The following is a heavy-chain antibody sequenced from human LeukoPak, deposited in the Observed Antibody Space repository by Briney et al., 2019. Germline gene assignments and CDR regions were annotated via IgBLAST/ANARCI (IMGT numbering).Heavy chain of an antibody. CDR1: GGSFSGYY. J-gene: IGHJ4*02. CDR2: INHSGST. CDR3: AKDPYGGNPFDY. V-gene: IGHV4-34*01. D-gene: IGHD4-23*01. Sequence: PSETLSLTCAVYGGSFSGYYWSWIRQPPGKGLEWIGEINHSGSTNYNPSLKSRVTISVDTSKNQFSLKLSSVTAADTAVYYCAKDPYGGNPFDYRGQGTLVTVSS.